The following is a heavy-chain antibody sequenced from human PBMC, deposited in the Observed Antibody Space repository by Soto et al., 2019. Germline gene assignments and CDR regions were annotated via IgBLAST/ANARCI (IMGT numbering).Heavy chain of an antibody. V-gene: IGHV4-38-2*01. CDR3: AKAPRLPLTRFDS. D-gene: IGHD2-15*01. J-gene: IGHJ5*01. Sequence: SETLSLTCAVSGYSISSGYYWAWIRQPPGKGPEWIGSIFNSGNTYYNPSFESRVTISLDSSKNQFSLKLTSVTAADTAMYYCAKAPRLPLTRFDSWGRGTLVTVSS. CDR2: IFNSGNT. CDR1: GYSISSGYY.